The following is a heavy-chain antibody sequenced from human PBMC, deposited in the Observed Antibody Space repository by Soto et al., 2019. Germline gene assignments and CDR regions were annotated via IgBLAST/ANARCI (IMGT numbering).Heavy chain of an antibody. J-gene: IGHJ4*02. Sequence: QLQLQESGSGLVKPSQTLSLTCAVSGGSISSGGYSWRWIRQPPGKGLEWIGYIYHSGSTYYNPSIKSRVTISIDRSKNQFSLKLSSVAAEDTAVSYCARVPDYWGQGTLVTVSS. V-gene: IGHV4-30-2*01. CDR1: GGSISSGGYS. CDR3: ARVPDY. CDR2: IYHSGST.